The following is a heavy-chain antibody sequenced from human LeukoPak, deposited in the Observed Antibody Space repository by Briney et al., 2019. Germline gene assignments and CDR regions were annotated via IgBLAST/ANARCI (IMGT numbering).Heavy chain of an antibody. CDR2: ISGSGGST. CDR3: ARGTYYYDSSGYYADDY. V-gene: IGHV3-23*01. J-gene: IGHJ4*02. Sequence: GGSLRLSCAASGFTFSSYAMSWVRQAPGKGLEWVSAISGSGGSTYYADSVKGRFTISRDNSKNTLYLQMNSLRAEDTAVYYCARGTYYYDSSGYYADDYWGQGTLVTVSS. CDR1: GFTFSSYA. D-gene: IGHD3-22*01.